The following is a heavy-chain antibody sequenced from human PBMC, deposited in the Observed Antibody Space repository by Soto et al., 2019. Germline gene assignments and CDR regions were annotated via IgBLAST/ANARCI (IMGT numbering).Heavy chain of an antibody. Sequence: SETLSLTCTVSGHSVTSGNYYCSWIRQPPGKRLEWIGHIYYSGSTNYSPSLKSRVTIPLDTSNNQFSLKVSAMSPADTAAYYCAMIPLDTYMIYWFGPWRQGPLVTVS. CDR1: GHSVTSGNYY. CDR2: IYYSGST. D-gene: IGHD3-16*01. V-gene: IGHV4-61*01. J-gene: IGHJ5*01. CDR3: AMIPLDTYMIYWFGP.